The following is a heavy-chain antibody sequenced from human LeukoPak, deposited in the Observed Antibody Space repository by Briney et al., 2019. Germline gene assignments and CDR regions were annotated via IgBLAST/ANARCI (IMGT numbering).Heavy chain of an antibody. J-gene: IGHJ2*01. CDR1: GGTFSSYA. CDR2: IIPIFGTA. V-gene: IGHV1-69*05. CDR3: ASVLYYYDSSGYYHDWYFDL. Sequence: ASVKVSCKASGGTFSSYAISWVRQAPGQGLEWTGRIIPIFGTANYAQKFQGRVTITTDESTSTAYMELSSLRSEDTAVYYCASVLYYYDSSGYYHDWYFDLWGRGTLVTVSS. D-gene: IGHD3-22*01.